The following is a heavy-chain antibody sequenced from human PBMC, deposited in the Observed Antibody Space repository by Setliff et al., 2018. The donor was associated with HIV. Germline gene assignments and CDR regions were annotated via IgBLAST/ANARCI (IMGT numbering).Heavy chain of an antibody. J-gene: IGHJ6*03. CDR1: GVTFFSTYS. Sequence: PGGSLRLSCAGSGVTFFSTYSMNWFRQAPGKGLEWVSSISSSSSYIYHADSVKGRFTISRDNAKNSLYLQMNSLSAEDTAVYYCARDFLGDGYMDVWGKGTTVTVSS. D-gene: IGHD3-16*01. CDR2: ISSSSSYI. CDR3: ARDFLGDGYMDV. V-gene: IGHV3-21*01.